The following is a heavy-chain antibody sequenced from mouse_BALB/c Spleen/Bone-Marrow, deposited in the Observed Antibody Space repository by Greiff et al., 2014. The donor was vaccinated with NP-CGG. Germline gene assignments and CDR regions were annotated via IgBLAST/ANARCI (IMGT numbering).Heavy chain of an antibody. D-gene: IGHD2-3*01. V-gene: IGHV4-1*02. CDR3: ARLGYYGGFAY. CDR1: GFDFSRYW. CDR2: INPESNTI. J-gene: IGHJ3*01. Sequence: EVMLVESGGGLVQPGGSLKLSCAASGFDFSRYWMSWVRQAPGKGLEWIEEINPESNTINYSPSLKDKFIISRDNAKNTLYLQMNKVRSEDTALYYCARLGYYGGFAYWGQGTLVTVSA.